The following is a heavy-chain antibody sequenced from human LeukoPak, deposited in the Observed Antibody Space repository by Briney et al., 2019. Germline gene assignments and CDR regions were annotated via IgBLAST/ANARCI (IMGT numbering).Heavy chain of an antibody. CDR1: GFTFSSYG. CDR3: AKEWRHDFWSGYYPNYYYMDV. D-gene: IGHD3-3*01. J-gene: IGHJ6*03. CDR2: MSFDGSHT. V-gene: IGHV3-30*18. Sequence: PGGSLRLSCAASGFTFSSYGMHWVRQAPGKGLEWVAVMSFDGSHTYYADSVKGRFTISRDNSKNTLYLQMNSLRAEDTAVYYCAKEWRHDFWSGYYPNYYYMDVWGKGTTVTVSS.